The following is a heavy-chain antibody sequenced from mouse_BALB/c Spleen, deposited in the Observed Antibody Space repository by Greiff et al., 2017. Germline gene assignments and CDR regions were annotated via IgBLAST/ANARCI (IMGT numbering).Heavy chain of an antibody. CDR1: GFTFSSYT. CDR2: ISNGGGST. J-gene: IGHJ3*01. Sequence: VQLKESGGGLVQPGGSLKLSCAASGFTFSSYTMSWVRQTPEKRLEWVAYISNGGGSTYYPDTVKGRFTISRDNAKNTLYLQMSSLKSEDTAMYYCARHEKKVDWFAYWGQGTLVTVSA. V-gene: IGHV5-12-2*01. CDR3: ARHEKKVDWFAY.